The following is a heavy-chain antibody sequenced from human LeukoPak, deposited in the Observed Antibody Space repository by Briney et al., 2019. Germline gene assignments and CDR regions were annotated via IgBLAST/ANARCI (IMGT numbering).Heavy chain of an antibody. CDR1: GGSFSGYY. CDR2: INHSGST. Sequence: SETLSLTCAVYGGSFSGYYWSWIRQPPGKGLEWIGEINHSGSTNYNPSLKSRVTISVDTSKNQFSLKLSSVTAADTAVYYCARGGRNSTIFGVVITPFGRWFDPWGQGTLVTVSS. V-gene: IGHV4-34*01. CDR3: ARGGRNSTIFGVVITPFGRWFDP. D-gene: IGHD3-3*01. J-gene: IGHJ5*02.